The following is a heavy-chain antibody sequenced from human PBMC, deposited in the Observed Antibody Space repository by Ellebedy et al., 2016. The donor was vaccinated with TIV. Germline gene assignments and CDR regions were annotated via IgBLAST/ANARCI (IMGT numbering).Heavy chain of an antibody. CDR3: ARVVWQLPVSYAFDI. J-gene: IGHJ3*02. Sequence: MPSETLSLTCTVPGGSISSYYLSWIRQPPGKGLEWIGYIYYSGSTNYNPSLKSRVTISVDTSKNQFSLKLSSVTTADSAVYYCARVVWQLPVSYAFDIWGQGTMITVSS. D-gene: IGHD2-15*01. CDR2: IYYSGST. V-gene: IGHV4-59*01. CDR1: GGSISSYY.